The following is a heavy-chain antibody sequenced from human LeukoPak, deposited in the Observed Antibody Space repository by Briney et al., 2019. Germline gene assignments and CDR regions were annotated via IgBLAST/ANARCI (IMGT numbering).Heavy chain of an antibody. V-gene: IGHV3-74*01. J-gene: IGHJ2*01. CDR3: AKLIRDVTIYDF. Sequence: PGGSLRLSCAASGFTFSSYWMHWVRQAPGKGLVWVSRINSDGSSTSYADSVKGRFTISRDNAKNTLYLQMNSLRVDDTAFYYCAKLIRDVTIYDFWGRGALVTVSS. CDR1: GFTFSSYW. D-gene: IGHD3/OR15-3a*01. CDR2: INSDGSST.